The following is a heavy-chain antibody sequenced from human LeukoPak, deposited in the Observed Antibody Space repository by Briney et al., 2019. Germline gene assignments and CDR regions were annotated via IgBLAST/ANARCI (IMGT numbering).Heavy chain of an antibody. Sequence: PSETLSLTCAVYGGSFSGYYWSWIRQPPGKGLEWIGEINHSGSTNYNPSLKSRVTISVDTSKNQFSLKLSSVTAADTAVYYCARDPPTDYDFWSGYFDYWGQGTLVTVSS. CDR1: GGSFSGYY. J-gene: IGHJ4*02. D-gene: IGHD3-3*01. CDR2: INHSGST. CDR3: ARDPPTDYDFWSGYFDY. V-gene: IGHV4-34*01.